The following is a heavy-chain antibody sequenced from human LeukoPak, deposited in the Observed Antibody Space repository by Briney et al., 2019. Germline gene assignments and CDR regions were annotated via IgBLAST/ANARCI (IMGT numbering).Heavy chain of an antibody. CDR3: ARVDSGSACAS. V-gene: IGHV3-64*01. CDR2: ISRDGGST. D-gene: IGHD6-19*01. J-gene: IGHJ1*01. Sequence: GGSLRLSCAASGFTLSSYSMHWVRQAPGKGLEFVSAISRDGGSTYYANSVKGRFTISRDISKNTLYLQMGSLRPEDMAVYYCARVDSGSACASWGQGILVAVSS. CDR1: GFTLSSYS.